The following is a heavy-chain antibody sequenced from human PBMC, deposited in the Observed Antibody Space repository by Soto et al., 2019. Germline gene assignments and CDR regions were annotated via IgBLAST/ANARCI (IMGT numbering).Heavy chain of an antibody. J-gene: IGHJ5*02. Sequence: KTSETLSLTCTVSGGSISSGDYYWSWIRQPPGKGLEWIGYIYYSGSTYYNPSLKSRVTISVDTSKNQFSLKLSSVTAADTAVYYCARVGYSYGELDPWGQGTLVIVSS. CDR1: GGSISSGDYY. D-gene: IGHD5-18*01. CDR2: IYYSGST. CDR3: ARVGYSYGELDP. V-gene: IGHV4-30-4*01.